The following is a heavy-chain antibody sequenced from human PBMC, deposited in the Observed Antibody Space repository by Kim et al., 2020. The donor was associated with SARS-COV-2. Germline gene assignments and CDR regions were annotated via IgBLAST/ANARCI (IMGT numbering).Heavy chain of an antibody. CDR1: GFTFSSYA. D-gene: IGHD3-3*01. CDR3: ANQIRFLEFGRPFYGMDV. CDR2: ISGSGGST. V-gene: IGHV3-23*01. Sequence: GGSLRLSCAASGFTFSSYAMSWVRQAPGKGLEWVSAISGSGGSTYYADSVKGRFTISRDNSKNTLYLQMNSLRAEDTAVYYCANQIRFLEFGRPFYGMDVWGQGTTVTVSS. J-gene: IGHJ6*02.